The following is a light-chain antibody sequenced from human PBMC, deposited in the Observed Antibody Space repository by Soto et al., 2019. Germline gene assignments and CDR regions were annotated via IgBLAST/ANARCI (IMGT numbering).Light chain of an antibody. J-gene: IGKJ5*01. CDR2: GAS. CDR3: QQRKNWPPIT. Sequence: EIVSTQSPATLSLSPGERATLSCRASQSVSSSYLAWYQQKPGQAPRLLIYGASSRATGIPARFSGSGSGTDFTLTIGSLEPEDSAVYYCQQRKNWPPITFGQGTRLEIK. CDR1: QSVSSSY. V-gene: IGKV3D-20*02.